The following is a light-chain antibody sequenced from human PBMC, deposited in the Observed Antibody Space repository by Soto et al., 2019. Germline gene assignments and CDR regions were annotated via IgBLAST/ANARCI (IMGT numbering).Light chain of an antibody. CDR1: QSIGTG. Sequence: GARITITCRASQSIGTGLAWYQQRPGIAPKLLIYEASTLQSGVPSRFSGSGSGTEFSLTINSLQPDDFATYYCQQYNGNSRTFGQGTKVEI. J-gene: IGKJ1*01. V-gene: IGKV1-5*03. CDR2: EAS. CDR3: QQYNGNSRT.